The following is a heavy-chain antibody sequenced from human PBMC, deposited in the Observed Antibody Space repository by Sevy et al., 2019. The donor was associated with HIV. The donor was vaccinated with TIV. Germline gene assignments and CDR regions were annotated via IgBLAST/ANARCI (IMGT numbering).Heavy chain of an antibody. CDR3: AKDIYSRYIEPFAFDY. D-gene: IGHD4-4*01. J-gene: IGHJ4*02. CDR1: GFTFDDYA. Sequence: GGSLRLSCAASGFTFDDYAMNWVRQAPGKGLEWVSGISWNSGNIGYAASVKGRFTISRDNAKNSLYLQMNSLRAEDTALYYCAKDIYSRYIEPFAFDYWGQGTLVTVSS. CDR2: ISWNSGNI. V-gene: IGHV3-9*01.